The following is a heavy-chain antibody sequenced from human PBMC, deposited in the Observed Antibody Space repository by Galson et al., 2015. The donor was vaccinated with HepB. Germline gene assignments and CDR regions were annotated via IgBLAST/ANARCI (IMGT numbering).Heavy chain of an antibody. CDR3: ATLGYCSGGSCYGGDFDY. D-gene: IGHD2-15*01. J-gene: IGHJ4*02. CDR1: GYTFTSYY. CDR2: INPSGGST. V-gene: IGHV1-46*01. Sequence: SVKVSCKASGYTFTSYYMHWVRQAPGQGLEWMGIINPSGGSTSYAQKFQGRVTMTRDTSTSTVYMELSSLRSEDTAVYYCATLGYCSGGSCYGGDFDYWGQGTLVTVSS.